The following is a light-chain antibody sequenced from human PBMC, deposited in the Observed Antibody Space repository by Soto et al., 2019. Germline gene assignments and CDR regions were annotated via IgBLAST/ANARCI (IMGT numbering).Light chain of an antibody. Sequence: QSVLTQPPSVSGAPGQRVTISCTGSSSNIGAGYDVHWYQQLPGTAPKLLIYGNSNRPSGVPDRFSGSKSGNSASLAITGLQAEDEADYYCQSYDSSLRDVVFGGGTQLTVL. CDR1: SSNIGAGYD. J-gene: IGLJ2*01. V-gene: IGLV1-40*01. CDR2: GNS. CDR3: QSYDSSLRDVV.